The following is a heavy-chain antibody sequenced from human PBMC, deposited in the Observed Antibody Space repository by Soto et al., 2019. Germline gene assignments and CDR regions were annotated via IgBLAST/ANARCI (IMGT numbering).Heavy chain of an antibody. V-gene: IGHV3-23*01. Sequence: GGSLRLSCAASGFTFSSYAMSWVRQAPGKGLEWVSAISGSGGSTYYADSVKGRFTISRDNSKNTLYLQMNSLRAEDTAVYYCATHIVVVVAAKDYWGQGTLVTVSS. CDR3: ATHIVVVVAAKDY. CDR2: ISGSGGST. CDR1: GFTFSSYA. D-gene: IGHD2-15*01. J-gene: IGHJ4*02.